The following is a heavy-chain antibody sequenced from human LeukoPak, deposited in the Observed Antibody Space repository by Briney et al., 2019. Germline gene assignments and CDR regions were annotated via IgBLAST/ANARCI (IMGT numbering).Heavy chain of an antibody. J-gene: IGHJ4*02. CDR3: ARHTQWLFDY. V-gene: IGHV4-61*02. Sequence: PSQTLSLTCTVSGGSISSGSYYWSWIRQPAGKGLEWIGRIYTSGSTNYNPSLKSRVTISVDTSKNQFSLKLSSVTAADTAVYYCARHTQWLFDYWGQGTLVTVSS. CDR2: IYTSGST. CDR1: GGSISSGSYY. D-gene: IGHD6-19*01.